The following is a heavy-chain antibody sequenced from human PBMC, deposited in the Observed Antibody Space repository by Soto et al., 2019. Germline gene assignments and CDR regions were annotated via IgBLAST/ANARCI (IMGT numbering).Heavy chain of an antibody. V-gene: IGHV4-4*07. J-gene: IGHJ4*02. CDR1: GGSINSYW. CDR3: ARDIGSYAYGEGY. D-gene: IGHD3-10*01. Sequence: SETLSLTCSGSGGSINSYWWGWVRQPAGKGLEWIGRVYSSGTTDYNPSRNSRATMSVETSKKKFSLKLSSVTAADTAVYYCARDIGSYAYGEGYWGQGIQVP. CDR2: VYSSGTT.